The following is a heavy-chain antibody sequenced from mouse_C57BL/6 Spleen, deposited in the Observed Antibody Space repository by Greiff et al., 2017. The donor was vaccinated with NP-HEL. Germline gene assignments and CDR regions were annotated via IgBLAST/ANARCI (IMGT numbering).Heavy chain of an antibody. CDR2: IHPNSGST. D-gene: IGHD1-1*01. V-gene: IGHV1-64*01. Sequence: VQLQQPGAELVKPGASVKLSCKASGYTFTSYWMHWVKQRPGQGLEWIGMIHPNSGSTNYNEKFKSKATLTVDKSSSTAYMQLSSLTSEDSAVYYCARFNYGSPWFAYWGQGTLVTVSA. CDR1: GYTFTSYW. CDR3: ARFNYGSPWFAY. J-gene: IGHJ3*01.